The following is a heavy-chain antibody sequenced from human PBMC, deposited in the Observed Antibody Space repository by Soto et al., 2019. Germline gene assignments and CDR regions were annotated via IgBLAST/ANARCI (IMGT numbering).Heavy chain of an antibody. V-gene: IGHV4-61*01. CDR1: GGSVSSGSYY. D-gene: IGHD4-4*01. CDR3: SRTYGKTTACQAHSIDV. J-gene: IGHJ6*02. CDR2: IYYSGTT. Sequence: ETLSLTCTVSGGSVSSGSYYWTWIRQPPGKGLEWLGYIYYSGTTNYNPPLKRRITISVDTSGNQFSLKLSSVTAADTAAYFCSRTYGKTTACQAHSIDVWGQGTTVTVSS.